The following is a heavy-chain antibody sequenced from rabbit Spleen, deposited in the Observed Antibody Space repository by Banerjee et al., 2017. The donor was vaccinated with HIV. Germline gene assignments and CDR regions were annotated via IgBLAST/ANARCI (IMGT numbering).Heavy chain of an antibody. J-gene: IGHJ4*01. CDR2: IELSSSGFT. CDR1: GVSFSGSSY. V-gene: IGHV1S40*01. CDR3: ARDLTDVIGWNFGW. D-gene: IGHD1-1*01. Sequence: QSLEESGGDLVKPGGSLTLTCTASGVSFSGSSYMCWVRQAPGKGLEWIACIELSSSGFTYFASWARGRFTISKTSSTTVTLQMTSLTVADTATYFCARDLTDVIGWNFGWWGPGTLVTVS.